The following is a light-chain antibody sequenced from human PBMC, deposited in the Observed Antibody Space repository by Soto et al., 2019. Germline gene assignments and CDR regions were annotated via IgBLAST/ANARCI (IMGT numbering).Light chain of an antibody. Sequence: QSALTQPASVSGSPGQSITISCTGTSSDVGSYNLVSWYQQHPGKAPKLMIYEGSKRPSGVSNRFSGYKYGNTASLTISGLQSEDEADYYCCSYAGSSTYVFGTGTKLTVL. CDR3: CSYAGSSTYV. V-gene: IGLV2-23*01. CDR1: SSDVGSYNL. J-gene: IGLJ1*01. CDR2: EGS.